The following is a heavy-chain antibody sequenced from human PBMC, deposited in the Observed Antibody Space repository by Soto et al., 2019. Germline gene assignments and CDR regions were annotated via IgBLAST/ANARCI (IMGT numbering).Heavy chain of an antibody. CDR1: GGSISSGDYY. J-gene: IGHJ5*02. CDR2: IYYSGST. V-gene: IGHV4-30-4*01. CDR3: ARDLADCSSTSCSNWFDP. D-gene: IGHD2-2*01. Sequence: QVQLQESGPGLVKPSQTLSLTCTVSGGSISSGDYYWSWIRQPPGKGLEWIGYIYYSGSTYYNPSLKSRVTISVDTPKNQFSLKLSSVTAADTAVYYCARDLADCSSTSCSNWFDPWGQGTLVTVSS.